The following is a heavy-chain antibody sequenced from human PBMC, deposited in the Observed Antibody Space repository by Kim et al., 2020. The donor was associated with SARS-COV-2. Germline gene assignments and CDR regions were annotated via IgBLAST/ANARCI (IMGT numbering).Heavy chain of an antibody. D-gene: IGHD6-13*01. J-gene: IGHJ4*02. Sequence: NDDAVSMRSRITISPDTSKNHFSLQLNSVTPEDTAIYYCTRALAGSLDDYWGQGTLVTVSS. CDR3: TRALAGSLDDY. CDR2: N. V-gene: IGHV6-1*01.